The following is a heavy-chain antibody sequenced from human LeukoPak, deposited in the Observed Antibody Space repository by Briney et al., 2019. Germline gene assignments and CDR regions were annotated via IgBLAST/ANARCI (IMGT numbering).Heavy chain of an antibody. CDR2: IAYDGSDK. Sequence: PGGSLRLSCAASGFTSSRCAMHWVRQAPGKGLEWVAVIAYDGSDKYYADSVRGRFTISRDNSKNTVYLQMNNLKTEDTAVYYCASVLDYWGQGILVTVSS. CDR3: ASVLDY. CDR1: GFTSSRCA. V-gene: IGHV3-30*04. J-gene: IGHJ4*02.